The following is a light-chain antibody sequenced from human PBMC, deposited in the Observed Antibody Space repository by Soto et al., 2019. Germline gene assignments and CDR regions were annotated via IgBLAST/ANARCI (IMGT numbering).Light chain of an antibody. CDR1: QGISSY. J-gene: IGKJ5*01. Sequence: AIRMTQSPSSFSASTGDRVTITCRASQGISSYLAWYQQKPGKAPKLLIYAASTLQSGVPSRFSGSGSGTDFTLTISCLQSEDFATYYCQQHYSYPAITVGQGTRREIK. CDR3: QQHYSYPAIT. V-gene: IGKV1-8*01. CDR2: AAS.